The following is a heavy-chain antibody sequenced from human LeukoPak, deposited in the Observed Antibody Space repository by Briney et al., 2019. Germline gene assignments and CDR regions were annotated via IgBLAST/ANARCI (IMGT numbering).Heavy chain of an antibody. CDR3: ASGPSGAGYYYMDV. J-gene: IGHJ6*03. CDR2: FSGSGGGT. CDR1: GFTFSTYA. V-gene: IGHV3-23*01. Sequence: PGGSLRLSCAASGFTFSTYAMSWVRQAPGKGLEWVSSFSGSGGGTYYADSVKGRFTISRDNAKNSLYLQMNSLRAEDTAVYYCASGPSGAGYYYMDVWGKGTTVTISS. D-gene: IGHD1-26*01.